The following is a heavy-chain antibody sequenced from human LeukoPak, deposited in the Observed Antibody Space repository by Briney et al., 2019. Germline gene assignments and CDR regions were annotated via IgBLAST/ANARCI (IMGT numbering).Heavy chain of an antibody. D-gene: IGHD1-26*01. CDR2: IGTAGDT. Sequence: GGSLRLSCAASGFAFSSYDTHWVRQATGKGLEWVSAIGTAGDTYYPGSVKGRFTISRENAKNSLYLQMNSLRAGDTAVYYCARGGFLSGSFPFDYWGQGTLVTVSS. V-gene: IGHV3-13*01. J-gene: IGHJ4*02. CDR1: GFAFSSYD. CDR3: ARGGFLSGSFPFDY.